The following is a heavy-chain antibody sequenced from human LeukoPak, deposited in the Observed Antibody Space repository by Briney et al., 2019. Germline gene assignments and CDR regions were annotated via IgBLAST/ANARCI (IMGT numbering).Heavy chain of an antibody. D-gene: IGHD3-22*01. CDR1: GFTFSSYA. J-gene: IGHJ3*02. CDR3: ARELITMIVVVISLGAFDI. V-gene: IGHV3-23*01. CDR2: IGGSGGST. Sequence: GGTLRLSCAASGFTFSSYAMSWVRQAPGKGLEWVSAIGGSGGSTYYADSVKGRFTISRDNSKNTLYLQVNSLRAEDTAVYYCARELITMIVVVISLGAFDIWGQGTMVTVSS.